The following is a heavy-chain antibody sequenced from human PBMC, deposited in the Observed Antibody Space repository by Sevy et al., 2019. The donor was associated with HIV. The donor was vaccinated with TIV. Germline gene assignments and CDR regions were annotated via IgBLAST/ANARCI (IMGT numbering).Heavy chain of an antibody. CDR1: GGSISSSSYY. D-gene: IGHD1-26*01. Sequence: SETLSLTCTVSGGSISSSSYYWGWIRQPQGKGLEWIGSIYYSGSTYYNPSLKSRVTISVDTSKNQFSLKLSSVTAADTAVYYCARRRVVGATRYYFDYWGQRTLVTVSS. J-gene: IGHJ4*02. CDR2: IYYSGST. V-gene: IGHV4-39*01. CDR3: ARRRVVGATRYYFDY.